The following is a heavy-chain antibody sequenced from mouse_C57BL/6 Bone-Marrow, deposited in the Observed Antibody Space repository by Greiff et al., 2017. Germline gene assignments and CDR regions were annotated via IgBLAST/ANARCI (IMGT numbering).Heavy chain of an antibody. CDR1: GYTFTSYW. D-gene: IGHD2-5*01. Sequence: QVQLQQPGAELVKPGASVKMSCKASGYTFTSYWMTWVKQRPGQGLEWVGDIYPGSGCINYNEKFKSKATLTVDKSSSTAYMQLSSLTSEDSAVYYCARRYYSKYWYFDVGGTGPRVTVTA. CDR3: ARRYYSKYWYFDV. J-gene: IGHJ1*03. V-gene: IGHV1-55*01. CDR2: IYPGSGCI.